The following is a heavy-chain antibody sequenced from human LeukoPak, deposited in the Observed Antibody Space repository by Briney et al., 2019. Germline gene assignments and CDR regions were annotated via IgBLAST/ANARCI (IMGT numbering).Heavy chain of an antibody. Sequence: SETLSLTCAVYGGSFSGYYWSWIRQPPGKGLEWIGEINHSGSTNYSPSLKSRVTISVDTSKNQFSLKLSSVTAADTAVYYCARGPGSWFPDYWGQGTLVTVSS. J-gene: IGHJ4*02. D-gene: IGHD6-13*01. CDR1: GGSFSGYY. CDR3: ARGPGSWFPDY. CDR2: INHSGST. V-gene: IGHV4-34*01.